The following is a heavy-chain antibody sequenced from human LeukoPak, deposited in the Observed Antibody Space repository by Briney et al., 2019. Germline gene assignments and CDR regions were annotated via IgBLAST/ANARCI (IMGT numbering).Heavy chain of an antibody. J-gene: IGHJ4*02. Sequence: GGSLRLSCAVSGFTFSDYAMSWVRQAPGKGLEWVSGISGSGAYSYYADSVKGRFTISRDNSKNTLYLQMNSLRAEDTAVYYCARRLNCGGDCYSLNWGQGTLVTVSS. CDR3: ARRLNCGGDCYSLN. CDR1: GFTFSDYA. CDR2: ISGSGAYS. D-gene: IGHD2-21*02. V-gene: IGHV3-23*01.